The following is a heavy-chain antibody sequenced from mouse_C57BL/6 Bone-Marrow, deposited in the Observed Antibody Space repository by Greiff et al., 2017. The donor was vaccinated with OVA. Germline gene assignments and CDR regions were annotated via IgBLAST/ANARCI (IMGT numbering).Heavy chain of an antibody. Sequence: EVQLQQSGPVLVKPGASVKMSCKASGYTFTDYYMNWVKQSHGKSLEWIGVINPYNGGTSYNQKFKGKATLTVDKSSSTAYMELNSLTSEDSAVYYCARFYPLYAMDYWGQGTSVTVSS. CDR3: ARFYPLYAMDY. J-gene: IGHJ4*01. CDR2: INPYNGGT. CDR1: GYTFTDYY. V-gene: IGHV1-19*01.